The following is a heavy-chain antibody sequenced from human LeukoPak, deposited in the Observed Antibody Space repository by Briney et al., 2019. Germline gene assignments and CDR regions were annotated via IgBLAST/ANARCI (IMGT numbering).Heavy chain of an antibody. CDR2: IWYDGSNK. CDR3: AKEPDAYCGGDCYSYFDY. Sequence: QSGGSLRLSWAASGFTFSSYGMHWVRQAPGKGLEWVAVIWYDGSNKYYAASVKGRFTISRDNSKNTLYLQMNSLRAEDTAVYYCAKEPDAYCGGDCYSYFDYWGQGTLVTVSS. J-gene: IGHJ4*02. V-gene: IGHV3-33*06. CDR1: GFTFSSYG. D-gene: IGHD2-21*02.